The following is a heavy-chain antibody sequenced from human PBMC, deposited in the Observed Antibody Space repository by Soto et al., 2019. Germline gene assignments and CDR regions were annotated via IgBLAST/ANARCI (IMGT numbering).Heavy chain of an antibody. Sequence: TSETLSLTCAVYGGSFSGYYWSWIRQPPGKGLEWIGEINHSGSTNYNPSLKSRVTISVDTSKNQFSLKLSSVTAADTAVYYCAKRGIAARRPNNWFDPWGQGTPVTVSS. J-gene: IGHJ5*02. CDR1: GGSFSGYY. V-gene: IGHV4-34*01. CDR3: AKRGIAARRPNNWFDP. D-gene: IGHD6-6*01. CDR2: INHSGST.